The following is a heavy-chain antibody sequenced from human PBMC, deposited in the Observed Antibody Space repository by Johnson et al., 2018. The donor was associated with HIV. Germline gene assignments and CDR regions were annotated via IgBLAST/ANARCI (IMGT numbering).Heavy chain of an antibody. CDR1: AFTFSSND. CDR3: TKCEYNSDAFDI. V-gene: IGHV3-23*04. D-gene: IGHD5-12*01. CDR2: ISGSDHST. J-gene: IGHJ3*02. Sequence: VQLVESGGGLVQPGGSLRLSCGASAFTFSSNDMKWVRQAPGKGLEWVSPISGSDHSTYYADSVRGRFTISRDNSKNTLYLQMSSLRAEDTAVYYCTKCEYNSDAFDIWGQGTMLTVSS.